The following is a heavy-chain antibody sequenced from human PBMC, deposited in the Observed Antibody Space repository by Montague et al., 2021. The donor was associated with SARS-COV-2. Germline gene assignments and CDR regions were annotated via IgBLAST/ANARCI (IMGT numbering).Heavy chain of an antibody. CDR1: GFTFSSYW. Sequence: SLRLSCAASGFTFSSYWMSWVRQAPGKGLEWVANIKQEGREKYYVDSVKGRFTISRDNAKTSLLLQMNNLRAEDTAVYFCARSIWFGPFDYWGQGTLVTVSS. D-gene: IGHD3-10*01. CDR3: ARSIWFGPFDY. CDR2: IKQEGREK. V-gene: IGHV3-7*01. J-gene: IGHJ4*02.